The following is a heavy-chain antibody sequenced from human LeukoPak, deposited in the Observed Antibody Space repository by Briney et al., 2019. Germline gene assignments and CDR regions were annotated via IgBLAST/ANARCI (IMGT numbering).Heavy chain of an antibody. CDR3: ARHRSKWLQSSFDY. Sequence: SETLSLTCTVSGGSINSSSYYWGWIRQPPGKGPEWIGSIFYSGNTYDNPSLKSRVTISVDTSKNQFSLKLNSVTAADTAVYYCARHRSKWLQSSFDYWGQGTLVTVSS. D-gene: IGHD5-24*01. V-gene: IGHV4-39*01. CDR1: GGSINSSSYY. J-gene: IGHJ4*02. CDR2: IFYSGNT.